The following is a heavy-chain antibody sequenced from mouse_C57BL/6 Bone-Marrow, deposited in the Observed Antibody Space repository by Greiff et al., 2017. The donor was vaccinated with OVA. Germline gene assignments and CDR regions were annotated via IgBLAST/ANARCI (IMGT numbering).Heavy chain of an antibody. Sequence: EVHLVESGGGLVQPGGSLKLSCAASGFTFSDYGMAWVRQAPRKGPEWVAFISNLAYSIYYADTVTGRFTISRENAKNTLYLEMSSLRSEDTAMYYCARQPYYYGSSYDAMDYWGQGTSVTVSS. CDR1: GFTFSDYG. V-gene: IGHV5-15*01. CDR2: ISNLAYSI. J-gene: IGHJ4*01. CDR3: ARQPYYYGSSYDAMDY. D-gene: IGHD1-1*01.